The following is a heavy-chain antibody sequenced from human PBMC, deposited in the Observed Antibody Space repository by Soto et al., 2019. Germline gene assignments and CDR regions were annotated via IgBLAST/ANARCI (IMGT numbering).Heavy chain of an antibody. CDR2: ISAYNGNT. CDR3: ASLRGYSGYLEAIYYGMDV. V-gene: IGHV1-18*01. J-gene: IGHJ6*02. D-gene: IGHD5-12*01. Sequence: QVQLVQSGAEVKKPGASVKVSCKASGYTFTSYGISWVRQAPGQGLEWMGWISAYNGNTNYAQKLQGRVTMTTDTSTSTAYMELRSLRSDDTAVYYSASLRGYSGYLEAIYYGMDVWGQGTTVTVSS. CDR1: GYTFTSYG.